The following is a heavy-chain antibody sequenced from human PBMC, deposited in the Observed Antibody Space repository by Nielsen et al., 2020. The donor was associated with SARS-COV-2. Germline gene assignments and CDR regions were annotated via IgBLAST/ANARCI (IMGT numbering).Heavy chain of an antibody. Sequence: GESLKISCAASGFTFNDYGMHWVRQAPGKGLEWVAVVWHDGTKRNYASSLEGRFTISRDNSKNTVALQMDSLRVEDTAVYYCARDQYSYGDMDYFDYWGQGTLVTVSS. J-gene: IGHJ4*02. V-gene: IGHV3-33*01. CDR3: ARDQYSYGDMDYFDY. CDR1: GFTFNDYG. CDR2: VWHDGTKR. D-gene: IGHD5-18*01.